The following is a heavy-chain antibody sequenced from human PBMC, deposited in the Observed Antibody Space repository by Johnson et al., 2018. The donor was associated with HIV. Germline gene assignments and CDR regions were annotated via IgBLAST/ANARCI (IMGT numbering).Heavy chain of an antibody. CDR2: ISYDGSNK. Sequence: QVQLVESGGGVVQPGRSLRLSCAASGFTFSSYAMHWVRQAPGKGLEWVAVISYDGSNKYYADSVKGRFTISRDNSKNTLYLQMPSLRAEDTAVYYCARLRGAFDIWGQGTMVTVSS. J-gene: IGHJ3*02. V-gene: IGHV3-30*04. CDR3: ARLRGAFDI. CDR1: GFTFSSYA.